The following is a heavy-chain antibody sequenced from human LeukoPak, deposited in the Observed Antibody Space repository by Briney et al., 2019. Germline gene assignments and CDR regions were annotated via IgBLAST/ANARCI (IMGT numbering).Heavy chain of an antibody. CDR1: GYTFTGYY. V-gene: IGHV1-2*02. CDR2: INPNSGGT. D-gene: IGHD3-22*01. Sequence: ASVKVSCKASGYTFTGYYMHWVRQAPGQGLEWMGWINPNSGGTNYAQKLQGRVTMTRDTSISTAYMELSRLRSDDTAVYYCARTPYYYDSSGYFFDPVLDYWGQGTLVTVSS. CDR3: ARTPYYYDSSGYFFDPVLDY. J-gene: IGHJ4*02.